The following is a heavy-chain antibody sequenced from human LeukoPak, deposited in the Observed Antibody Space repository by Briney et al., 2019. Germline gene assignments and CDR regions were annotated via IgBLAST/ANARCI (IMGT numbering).Heavy chain of an antibody. J-gene: IGHJ5*02. Sequence: GGSLRLSCAASGFTFSSYAMSWVRQAPGKGLEWVSAISGSGGGTYYADSVKGRFTISRDNSKNTLYLQMNSLRAEDTAVYYCAKDAMSEAVAVEINWFDPWGQGTLVTVSS. V-gene: IGHV3-23*01. D-gene: IGHD6-19*01. CDR2: ISGSGGGT. CDR1: GFTFSSYA. CDR3: AKDAMSEAVAVEINWFDP.